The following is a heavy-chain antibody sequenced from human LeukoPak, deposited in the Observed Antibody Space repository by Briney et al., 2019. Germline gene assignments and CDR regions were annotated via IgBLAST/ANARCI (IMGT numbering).Heavy chain of an antibody. V-gene: IGHV1-69*05. CDR2: IIPIFGTA. CDR3: ARHYDSSGYSLTAFDY. CDR1: GGTFSSYA. Sequence: SVKVSCKASGGTFSSYAISWVRQAPGQGLEWMGGIIPIFGTANYAQKFQGRVTITTDESTSTAYMELSSLRSEGTAVYYCARHYDSSGYSLTAFDYWGQGTLVTVSS. J-gene: IGHJ4*02. D-gene: IGHD3-22*01.